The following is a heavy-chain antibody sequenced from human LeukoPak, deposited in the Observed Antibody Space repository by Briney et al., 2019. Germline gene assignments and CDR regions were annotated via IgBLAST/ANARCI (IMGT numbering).Heavy chain of an antibody. CDR3: AREVLVYGLDV. V-gene: IGHV1-2*02. CDR2: IDPRSGGT. Sequence: ASVKVSCKASGYDFTGHYVHCVRQAPGQGLEWMGWIDPRSGGTIYTQKFQGRVTMTRDTAISTAYMELRRLKSDDTAVYYCAREVLVYGLDVWGNGTAVAVSA. CDR1: GYDFTGHY. J-gene: IGHJ6*04.